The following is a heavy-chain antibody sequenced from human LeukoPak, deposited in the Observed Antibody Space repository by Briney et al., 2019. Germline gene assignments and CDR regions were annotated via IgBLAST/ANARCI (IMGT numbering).Heavy chain of an antibody. CDR1: GYSFTSYW. V-gene: IGHV5-51*01. D-gene: IGHD5-12*01. Sequence: GESLKISCKGSGYSFTSYWIGWVRQMPGKGLEWMGIIYPGDSDTRYSPSFQGQVTISADKSISTAYLQWSSLKASDTAMYYCARSASGGYSGYDLDYWGQGTLVTVSS. CDR2: IYPGDSDT. J-gene: IGHJ4*02. CDR3: ARSASGGYSGYDLDY.